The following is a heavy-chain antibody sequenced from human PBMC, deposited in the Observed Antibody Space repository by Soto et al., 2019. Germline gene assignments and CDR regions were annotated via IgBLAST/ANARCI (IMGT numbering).Heavy chain of an antibody. J-gene: IGHJ3*02. CDR3: ARERSKDIVLMVYAISAFDI. Sequence: QVQLQQSGPGLVKPSQTLSLTCAISGDSVSSNSAAWNWIRPSPSRGLEWLGRTYYMSQWYNDYAVSVKSRITINPDTYKDQFSLQLNSVTPDDTAVYYCARERSKDIVLMVYAISAFDIWGQGTMVTVSS. CDR2: TYYMSQWYN. CDR1: GDSVSSNSAA. D-gene: IGHD2-8*01. V-gene: IGHV6-1*01.